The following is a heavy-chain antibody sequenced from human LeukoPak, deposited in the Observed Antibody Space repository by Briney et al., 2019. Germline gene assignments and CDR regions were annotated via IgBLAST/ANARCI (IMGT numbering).Heavy chain of an antibody. CDR1: GLTFSTYE. V-gene: IGHV3-48*03. J-gene: IGHJ4*02. CDR2: ISSRGNSK. CDR3: ARQYCSSTSCTFDY. D-gene: IGHD2-2*01. Sequence: GGSLRLSCAASGLTFSTYEMNWVRQAPGKGLEWVSYISSRGNSKYYADSVKGRFTISRDNAKNSLYLQMNSLRAEDMADYYCARQYCSSTSCTFDYWGQGTLVTVSS.